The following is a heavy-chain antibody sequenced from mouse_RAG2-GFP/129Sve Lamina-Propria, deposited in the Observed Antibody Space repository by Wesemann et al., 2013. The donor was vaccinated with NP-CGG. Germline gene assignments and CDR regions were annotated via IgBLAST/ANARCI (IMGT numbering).Heavy chain of an antibody. V-gene: IGHV1-82*01. J-gene: IGHJ1*03. CDR3: ARGGTGTIGGYFDV. D-gene: IGHD4-1*01. CDR1: GYAFSSSW. Sequence: QVQLQQSGPELVKPGASVKISCKASGYAFSSSWMNWVKQRPGKGLEWIGRIYPGDGDTNYNGKFKGKATLTADKSSSTAYMQLSSLTSEDSAVYFCARGGTGTIGGYFDVWGTGTTVTVSS. CDR2: IYPGDGDT.